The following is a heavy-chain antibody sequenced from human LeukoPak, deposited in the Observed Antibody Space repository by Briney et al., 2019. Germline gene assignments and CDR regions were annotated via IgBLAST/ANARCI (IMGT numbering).Heavy chain of an antibody. D-gene: IGHD2-21*01. CDR3: AKGKILWVDY. CDR2: INPNSGGT. Sequence: EASVKVSCKASGYTLTDYYIHWVRQAPGQGLEWMGWINPNSGGTNYAQKFQGRVTMTRDTSISTAYMELSRLRFDDTAVYYCAKGKILWVDYWGRGTLVTVSS. CDR1: GYTLTDYY. V-gene: IGHV1-2*02. J-gene: IGHJ4*02.